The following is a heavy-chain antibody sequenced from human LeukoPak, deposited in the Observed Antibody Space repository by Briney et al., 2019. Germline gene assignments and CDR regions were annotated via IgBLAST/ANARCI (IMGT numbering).Heavy chain of an antibody. J-gene: IGHJ4*02. CDR3: ARARRTGYAFGPQAD. CDR1: GFFFSDYV. CDR2: ISFDSTSR. V-gene: IGHV3-30*04. D-gene: IGHD1-1*01. Sequence: PGGSLRLSCAASGFFFSDYVMRWVRQAPGKGLEWVAVISFDSTSRYYADSVKGRFTISRDNSKNTLYLQMDSLRNEDTAMYYCARARRTGYAFGPQADWGQGTLVTVSS.